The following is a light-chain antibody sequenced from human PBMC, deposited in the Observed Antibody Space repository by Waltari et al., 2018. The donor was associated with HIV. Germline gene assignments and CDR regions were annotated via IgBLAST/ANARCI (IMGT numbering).Light chain of an antibody. CDR3: QQSYSTPWT. V-gene: IGKV1-39*01. CDR2: GAS. J-gene: IGKJ2*02. Sequence: DIQMTQSPSSLSASVGDKVTITCRASQTIIAYLNWYQQETSKPPKLLISGASTLQSGVSSRFSGSGSGIDFTLTIANLQPEDFVTYFCQQSYSTPWTFGQGTKLNI. CDR1: QTIIAY.